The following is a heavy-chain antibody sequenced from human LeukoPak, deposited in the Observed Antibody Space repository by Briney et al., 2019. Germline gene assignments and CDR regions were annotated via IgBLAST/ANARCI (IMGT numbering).Heavy chain of an antibody. Sequence: GASVKVSCKASGYTFTSYAMHWVRQAPGQGLEWMGIINHSGGSTSYAQKFQGRVTMTRDMSTSTVYMEPSSLRSEDTAVYDCARDLVAVAGTLNYWGQGTLVTVSS. CDR3: ARDLVAVAGTLNY. CDR1: GYTFTSYA. D-gene: IGHD6-19*01. V-gene: IGHV1-46*01. CDR2: INHSGGST. J-gene: IGHJ4*02.